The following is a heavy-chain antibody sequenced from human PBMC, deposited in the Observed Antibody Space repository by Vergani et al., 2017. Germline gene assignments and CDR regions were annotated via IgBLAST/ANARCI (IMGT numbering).Heavy chain of an antibody. D-gene: IGHD3-10*01. CDR1: GSTVSGNY. CDR3: ARGNYSGSVTYVDP. CDR2: SYSGDEP. Sequence: ELQLVESRGDLVQPGGSLRLSCAASGSTVSGNYMTWVRPAPGKGLEWVSHSYSGDEPYYADSAKGRVIISRDTSKNTLHLRINNLRVEATAVYYCARGNYSGSVTYVDPWGQGTLVTVSS. V-gene: IGHV3-66*02. J-gene: IGHJ5*02.